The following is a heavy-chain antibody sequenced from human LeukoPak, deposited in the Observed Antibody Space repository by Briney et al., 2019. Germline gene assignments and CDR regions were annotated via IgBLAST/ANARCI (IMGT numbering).Heavy chain of an antibody. J-gene: IGHJ6*04. Sequence: GGSLRPSCAASGFTVSSNYMSWVRQAPAKGLEWVSVIYSGGSTYYADSVKGRFTISRDNSKNTLYLQMNSLRAEDTAVYYCARDLDGDYGAFAMDVWGKGTTVTVSS. CDR3: ARDLDGDYGAFAMDV. D-gene: IGHD4-17*01. CDR1: GFTVSSNY. V-gene: IGHV3-66*02. CDR2: IYSGGST.